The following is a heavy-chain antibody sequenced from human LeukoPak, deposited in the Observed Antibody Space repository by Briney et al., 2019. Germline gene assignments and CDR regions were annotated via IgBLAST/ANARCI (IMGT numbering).Heavy chain of an antibody. CDR3: AREIGPRQLHLWGSAFDY. J-gene: IGHJ4*02. CDR2: ISPSGGTT. CDR1: GYTFINYY. D-gene: IGHD5-18*01. V-gene: IGHV1-46*01. Sequence: ASVKVSCKASGYTFINYYMHWVRQAPGQGLEWVGIISPSGGTTSYAQNFQGRVTMTRDTSTSTVYMELSSLRSEDTAVYYCAREIGPRQLHLWGSAFDYWGQGTLVTVSS.